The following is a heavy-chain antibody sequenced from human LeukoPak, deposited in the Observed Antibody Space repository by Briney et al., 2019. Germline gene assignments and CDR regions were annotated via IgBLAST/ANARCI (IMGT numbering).Heavy chain of an antibody. V-gene: IGHV3-48*03. Sequence: GGSLRLSCAASGFTFSSYEINWVRQAPGKGLEWVSYISSSGSMKYYAEAVKGRFTISRDNAKNSLYLQMNSLRAEDTAVYYCARERGYSYGYSDYWGQGTLVTVSS. J-gene: IGHJ4*02. D-gene: IGHD5-18*01. CDR2: ISSSGSMK. CDR3: ARERGYSYGYSDY. CDR1: GFTFSSYE.